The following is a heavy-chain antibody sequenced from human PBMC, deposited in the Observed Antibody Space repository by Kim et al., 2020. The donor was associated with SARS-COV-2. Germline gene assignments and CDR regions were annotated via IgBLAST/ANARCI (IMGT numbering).Heavy chain of an antibody. J-gene: IGHJ4*02. Sequence: GGSLRLSCAGSGFTFDTAWMSWVRQAPGKGLEWVGRILSRRYGDRTEYAAPVKGRFTISRDDSKNTVYLQMNSLMADDTALYYCTTDPGDGGGFGAGFWGQGTLVTVSS. CDR1: GFTFDTAW. V-gene: IGHV3-15*01. CDR3: TTDPGDGGGFGAGF. CDR2: ILSRRYGDRT. D-gene: IGHD3-22*01.